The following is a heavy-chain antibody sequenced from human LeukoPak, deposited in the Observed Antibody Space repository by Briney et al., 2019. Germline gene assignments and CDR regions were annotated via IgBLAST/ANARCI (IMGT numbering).Heavy chain of an antibody. CDR2: ISGSGGST. Sequence: GGSLRLSCAASGFTFSSYAMSWVRQAPGKGLEWVSAISGSGGSTYYADSVKGRFTISRDNSKNTLYLQMNSLRAKDTAVYYCAKDMCSGGSCYSVGAFDIWGQGTMVTVSS. J-gene: IGHJ3*02. CDR1: GFTFSSYA. CDR3: AKDMCSGGSCYSVGAFDI. V-gene: IGHV3-23*01. D-gene: IGHD2-15*01.